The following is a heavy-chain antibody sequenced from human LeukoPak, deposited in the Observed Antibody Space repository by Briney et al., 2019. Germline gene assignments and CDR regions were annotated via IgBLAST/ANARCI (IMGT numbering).Heavy chain of an antibody. CDR1: GLTFSGFH. CDR3: AIDLSLYYYDSSGYFYS. V-gene: IGHV3-30*02. D-gene: IGHD3-22*01. Sequence: GGSLRLSCAASGLTFSGFHMQWVRQAPGKGLEWVAFIRYDGSNKYYVDSVKGRFTIPRDNSKNTLFLQMNNLRAEDTAVYYCAIDLSLYYYDSSGYFYSWGQGTLVTVSS. CDR2: IRYDGSNK. J-gene: IGHJ4*02.